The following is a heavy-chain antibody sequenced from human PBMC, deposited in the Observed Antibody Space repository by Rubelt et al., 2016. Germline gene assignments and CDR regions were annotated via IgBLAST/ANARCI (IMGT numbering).Heavy chain of an antibody. CDR2: INQDGGER. CDR1: GFLFSSHW. J-gene: IGHJ4*02. D-gene: IGHD3-3*01. V-gene: IGHV3-7*01. Sequence: ASGFLFSSHWMSWVRQAPGKGLEWVANINQDGGERYYVDSVKGRFTISRDNAKNSLYLQMDTLRVEDTAVYYCARDLLFWCGFTDYWGQGTLVTVSS. CDR3: ARDLLFWCGFTDY.